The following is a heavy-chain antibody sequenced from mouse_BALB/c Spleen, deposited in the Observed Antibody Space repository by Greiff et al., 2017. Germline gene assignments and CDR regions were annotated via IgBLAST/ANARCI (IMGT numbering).Heavy chain of an antibody. CDR2: ISSGGST. D-gene: IGHD2-10*02. V-gene: IGHV5-6-5*01. J-gene: IGHJ4*01. CDR1: GFTFSSYA. CDR3: AREYGNYYAMDY. Sequence: EVMLVESGGGLVKPGGSLKLSCAASGFTFSSYAMSWVRQTPEKRLEWVASISSGGSTYYPDSVKGRFTISRDNARNILYLQMSSLRSEDTAMYYCAREYGNYYAMDYWGQGTSVTVSS.